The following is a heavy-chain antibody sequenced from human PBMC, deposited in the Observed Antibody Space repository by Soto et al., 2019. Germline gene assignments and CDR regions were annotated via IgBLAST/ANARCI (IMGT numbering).Heavy chain of an antibody. J-gene: IGHJ5*02. CDR1: GFSLTTSGVG. V-gene: IGHV2-5*02. D-gene: IGHD2-2*01. Sequence: QITLKESGPTLVKPTQTLTLTCTFSGFSLTTSGVGVGWIRQPPGKDLEWLALIYWDDDKRYIPSLKSRLTITKDTSKHKVVLTMANMDPMDTATYYCARLLLYQGWFDPWGQGSLVTVSS. CDR2: IYWDDDK. CDR3: ARLLLYQGWFDP.